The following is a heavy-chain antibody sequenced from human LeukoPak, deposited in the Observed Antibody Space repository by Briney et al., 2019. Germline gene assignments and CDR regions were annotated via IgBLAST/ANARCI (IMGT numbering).Heavy chain of an antibody. D-gene: IGHD3-22*01. J-gene: IGHJ1*01. CDR2: MSSSGNTI. CDR3: ARDLHWQDSSGFEYFQH. Sequence: GGSLRLSCVASGFTFSSYTMNWVRQAPWKGLEWVSRMSSSGNTIYYVDSVKGRFTISRENAKNSLYLQMNSLRAEDTAVYYCARDLHWQDSSGFEYFQHWGQGTLVTVSS. CDR1: GFTFSSYT. V-gene: IGHV3-48*04.